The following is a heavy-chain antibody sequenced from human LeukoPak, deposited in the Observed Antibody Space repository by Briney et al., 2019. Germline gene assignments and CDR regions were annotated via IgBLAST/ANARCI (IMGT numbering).Heavy chain of an antibody. Sequence: PSETLSLTCTVSGGSISSGDYYWSWIRQPPGKGLEWIGYIYYSGSTYYNPSLKSRVTISVDTSKNQFSLKLSSVTAADTAVYYCARSWKWELHAGAFDIWGQGTMVTVSS. CDR3: ARSWKWELHAGAFDI. D-gene: IGHD1-26*01. J-gene: IGHJ3*02. V-gene: IGHV4-30-4*01. CDR2: IYYSGST. CDR1: GGSISSGDYY.